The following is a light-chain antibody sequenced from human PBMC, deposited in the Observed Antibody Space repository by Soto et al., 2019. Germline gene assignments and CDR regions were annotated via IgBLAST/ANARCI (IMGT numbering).Light chain of an antibody. CDR2: AAS. J-gene: IGKJ2*01. CDR3: QLYGSSPPRYT. CDR1: QSVSSSY. Sequence: ESVLTQSPGTLSLSPGERAALSCRASQSVSSSYLAWYQQKSGQPPRLLIYAASTRATGIPDRFSCSGSGTDFTLTISRLEPEDFAVYFCQLYGSSPPRYTFGQGTKLEIK. V-gene: IGKV3-20*01.